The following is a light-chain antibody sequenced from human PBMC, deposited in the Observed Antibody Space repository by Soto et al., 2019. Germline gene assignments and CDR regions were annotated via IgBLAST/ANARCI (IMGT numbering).Light chain of an antibody. CDR2: GAS. Sequence: EIVLTQSPGTLSLSPGERATLSCRASQSVSSDYLAWYQQKPGQAPRLLIYGASSRATGIPDRFSGSGSGTDVNLTMSRLEPEDFAVYYCQQYGSSQWTFGRGTKVEI. CDR3: QQYGSSQWT. V-gene: IGKV3-20*01. J-gene: IGKJ1*01. CDR1: QSVSSDY.